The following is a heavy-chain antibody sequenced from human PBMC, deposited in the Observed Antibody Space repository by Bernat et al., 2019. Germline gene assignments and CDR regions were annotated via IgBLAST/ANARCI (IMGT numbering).Heavy chain of an antibody. J-gene: IGHJ4*02. CDR2: SKKKANSYTA. CDR1: GFTLSDHY. Sequence: EVQLVESGGGLVQPGGSLRLSCVGSGFTLSDHYMDWVRQTPGKGLEWIGRSKKKANSYTAEYAASVKGRFTISRDNSKNLLSLQMNSLQPDDTAVYYCTRLERGGRSDYWGQGTLVTVSS. D-gene: IGHD1-26*01. CDR3: TRLERGGRSDY. V-gene: IGHV3-72*01.